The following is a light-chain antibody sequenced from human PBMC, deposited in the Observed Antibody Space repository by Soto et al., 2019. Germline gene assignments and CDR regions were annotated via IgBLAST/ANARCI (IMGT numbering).Light chain of an antibody. CDR2: DAS. CDR1: QSVSSY. CDR3: QQRSNWPRIT. V-gene: IGKV3-11*01. J-gene: IGKJ1*01. Sequence: EIVLTQSPATLSLSPGERATLSFWASQSVSSYLAWYQQKPGQAPRLLIYDASNRATGIPARFSGSGSGTEFTLTISSLQSEDFAVYYCQQRSNWPRITFGQGTKVDIK.